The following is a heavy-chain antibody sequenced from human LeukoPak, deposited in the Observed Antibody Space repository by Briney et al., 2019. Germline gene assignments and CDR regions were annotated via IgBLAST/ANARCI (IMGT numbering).Heavy chain of an antibody. V-gene: IGHV4-59*01. CDR3: ARGATILSYFDS. J-gene: IGHJ4*02. CDR1: GGSISTYY. CDR2: IYYNGST. D-gene: IGHD2-2*02. Sequence: SETLSLTCTVSGGSISTYYWSWIRQPPGKGLEWIGYIYYNGSTNYNPSLKSRVTISVDTSKNQFSLKLSSVTAADTAVYYCARGATILSYFDSRAQDHLLTVSS.